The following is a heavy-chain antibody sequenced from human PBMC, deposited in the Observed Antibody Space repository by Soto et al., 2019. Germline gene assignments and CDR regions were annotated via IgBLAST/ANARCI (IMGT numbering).Heavy chain of an antibody. CDR2: IYPGDSDT. CDR1: RDSFTSYW. J-gene: IGHJ4*02. V-gene: IGHV5-51*01. CDR3: ARHNDYYDSSGSSY. D-gene: IGHD3-22*01. Sequence: LGESLKISCKGSRDSFTSYWIGWVRQMPGKGLEWMGIIYPGDSDTRYSPSFQGQVTISADKSISTAYLQWSSLKASDTAMYYCARHNDYYDSSGSSYWGQGTLVTVSS.